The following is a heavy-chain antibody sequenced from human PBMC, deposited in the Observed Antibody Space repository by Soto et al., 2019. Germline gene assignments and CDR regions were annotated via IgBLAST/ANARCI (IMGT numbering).Heavy chain of an antibody. CDR1: GGNFSNYA. Sequence: ASVKVSCKASGGNFSNYAINWVRQAPGQGLEWMGGIIALFGTVNYAQKFQGRVTITADKSTSTTYMEMSRLRSEDTAVYYCARGVPYYYDSSGFPLHHWGQGTLVTVSS. J-gene: IGHJ5*02. D-gene: IGHD3-22*01. V-gene: IGHV1-69*06. CDR3: ARGVPYYYDSSGFPLHH. CDR2: IIALFGTV.